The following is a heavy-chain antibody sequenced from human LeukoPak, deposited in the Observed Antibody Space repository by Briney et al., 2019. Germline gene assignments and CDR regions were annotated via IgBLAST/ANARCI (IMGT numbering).Heavy chain of an antibody. Sequence: GGSLRLSCSASGFTFSSYAMHWVRQAPGKGLEYVSAISSNGASTYYADSVKGRFTISRDNSKNTLYLQMSSLRAEDTAVYYCVKDRGCSGGSCYYTTRVYYFDYWGQGTLVTVSS. CDR1: GFTFSSYA. CDR2: ISSNGAST. V-gene: IGHV3-64D*06. D-gene: IGHD2-15*01. J-gene: IGHJ4*02. CDR3: VKDRGCSGGSCYYTTRVYYFDY.